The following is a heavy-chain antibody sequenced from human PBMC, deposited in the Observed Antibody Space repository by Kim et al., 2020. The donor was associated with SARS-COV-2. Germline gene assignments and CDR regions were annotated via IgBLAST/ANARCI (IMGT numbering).Heavy chain of an antibody. CDR3: ARDPDYGSGSYYPLSPNRHDY. J-gene: IGHJ4*02. CDR1: GFTFSDYY. V-gene: IGHV3-11*04. CDR2: ISSSGSTI. D-gene: IGHD3-10*01. Sequence: GGSLRLSCAASGFTFSDYYMSWIRQAPGKGLEWVSYISSSGSTIYYADSVKGRFTISRDNAKNSLYLQMNSLRAEDTAVYYCARDPDYGSGSYYPLSPNRHDYWGQGTLVTVSS.